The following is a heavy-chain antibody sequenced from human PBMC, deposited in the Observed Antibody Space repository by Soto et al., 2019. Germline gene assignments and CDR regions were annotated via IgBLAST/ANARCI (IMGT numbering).Heavy chain of an antibody. CDR1: GGSISSYY. CDR3: ARVRPGGDCLDY. Sequence: PSETLSLTCTVSGGSISSYYWSWIRQPPGKGLEWIGYIYYNGSTYYNPSLKSRVTISVDTSKNQFSLKLSSVTAADTAVYYCARVRPGGDCLDYWGQGTLVTAPQ. V-gene: IGHV4-59*08. CDR2: IYYNGST. D-gene: IGHD2-21*02. J-gene: IGHJ4*02.